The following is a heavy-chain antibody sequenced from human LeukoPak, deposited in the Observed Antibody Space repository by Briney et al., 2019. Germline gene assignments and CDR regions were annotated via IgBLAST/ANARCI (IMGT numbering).Heavy chain of an antibody. Sequence: GGSLRLSCAASGLNVSTKDMSWVRQAPGKGLEWVSVIYSGGSTYYADSVKGRFIISRDNSENTLHLQMNSLRAEDTAVYYCGRYLARAFDIWGQGTMVTVSS. CDR2: IYSGGST. CDR3: GRYLARAFDI. V-gene: IGHV3-66*01. D-gene: IGHD3-16*01. CDR1: GLNVSTKD. J-gene: IGHJ3*02.